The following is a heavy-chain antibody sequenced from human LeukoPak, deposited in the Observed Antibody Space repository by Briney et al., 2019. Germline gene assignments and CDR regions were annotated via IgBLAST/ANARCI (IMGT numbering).Heavy chain of an antibody. J-gene: IGHJ6*02. CDR2: ISSDGGST. CDR1: GFTFSSYA. V-gene: IGHV3-64*01. CDR3: ASSDFDWPDYGMDV. Sequence: GGSLRLSCAASGFTFSSYAMHWVRQAPGKGLEYVSAISSDGGSTYYANSVKGRFTISRDNSKNTLYLQMGSLRAEDMAVYYCASSDFDWPDYGMDVWGQGTTVTVSS. D-gene: IGHD3-9*01.